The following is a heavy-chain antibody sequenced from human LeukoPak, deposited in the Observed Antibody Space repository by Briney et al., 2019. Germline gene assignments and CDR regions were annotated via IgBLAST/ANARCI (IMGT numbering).Heavy chain of an antibody. J-gene: IGHJ4*02. V-gene: IGHV3-21*01. Sequence: GGSLRLSCAASGFTFSSYSINWVRQAPGKGLEWVSSISSSSSSSYIYYADSVKGRFTISRDNAKNSLYLQVNSLRAEDTAVYYCARDGADCSGGSCYLYYFDYWGQGTLVTVSS. D-gene: IGHD2-15*01. CDR1: GFTFSSYS. CDR2: ISSSSSSSYI. CDR3: ARDGADCSGGSCYLYYFDY.